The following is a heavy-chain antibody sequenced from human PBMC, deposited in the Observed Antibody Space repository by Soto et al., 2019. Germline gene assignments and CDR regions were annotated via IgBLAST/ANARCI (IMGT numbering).Heavy chain of an antibody. CDR3: TRDQVGDTAMVEGSLNYYYYMDV. J-gene: IGHJ6*03. D-gene: IGHD5-18*01. Sequence: GGSLRLSCTASGFTFGDYAMSWFRQAPGKGLEWVGFIRSKAYGGTTEYAASVKGRFTISRDDSKSIAYLQMNSLKTEDTAVYYCTRDQVGDTAMVEGSLNYYYYMDVWGKGTTVTVSS. CDR2: IRSKAYGGTT. V-gene: IGHV3-49*03. CDR1: GFTFGDYA.